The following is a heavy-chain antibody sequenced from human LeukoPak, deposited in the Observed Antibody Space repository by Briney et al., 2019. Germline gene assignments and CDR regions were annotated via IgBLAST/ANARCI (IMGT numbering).Heavy chain of an antibody. CDR2: MNPNSGNT. CDR1: GYTFTSYD. Sequence: ASVKVSCKASGYTFTSYDINWVRQATGQGLEWMGWMNPNSGNTGYAQKFQGRVTMTEDTSTDTAYMELSSLRSEDTAVYYCATLPQYYYDSSGYYYFDYWGQGTLVTVSS. CDR3: ATLPQYYYDSSGYYYFDY. J-gene: IGHJ4*02. D-gene: IGHD3-22*01. V-gene: IGHV1-8*02.